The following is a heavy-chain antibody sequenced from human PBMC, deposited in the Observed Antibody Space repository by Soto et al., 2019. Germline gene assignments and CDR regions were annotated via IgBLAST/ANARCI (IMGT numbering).Heavy chain of an antibody. J-gene: IGHJ4*02. CDR2: ISSSSFTL. Sequence: GGSLRLSCAASGFIFGSYTMNWVRQAPGKGLEWVSSISSSSFTLYYADSVKGRFSISRDNAKNSLYLQMNSLRDEDTAVYYCAREVLGGYYYDSSGRRWFDYWGQGTLVTV. CDR1: GFIFGSYT. V-gene: IGHV3-48*02. D-gene: IGHD3-22*01. CDR3: AREVLGGYYYDSSGRRWFDY.